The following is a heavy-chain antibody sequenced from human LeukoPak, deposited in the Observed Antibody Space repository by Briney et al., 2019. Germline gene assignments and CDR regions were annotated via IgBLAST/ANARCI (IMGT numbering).Heavy chain of an antibody. CDR2: IIPIFGTA. CDR1: GGTFSSYA. Sequence: SVNVSCKASGGTFSSYAISWVRQDPGQGLEWMGGIIPIFGTANCAQKFQGRVTITADESTSTAYMELSSLRSEDMAVYYCARGTMVRGVLKGPLDYWGQGTLVTVSS. J-gene: IGHJ4*02. V-gene: IGHV1-69*13. CDR3: ARGTMVRGVLKGPLDY. D-gene: IGHD3-10*01.